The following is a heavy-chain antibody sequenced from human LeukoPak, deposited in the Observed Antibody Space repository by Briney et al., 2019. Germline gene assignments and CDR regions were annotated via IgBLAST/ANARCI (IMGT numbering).Heavy chain of an antibody. V-gene: IGHV1-46*01. J-gene: IGHJ4*02. Sequence: ASVKSCKASGYTFTSYYMHWVRQAPGQGLEWMGIINPSGGSTSYAQKFQGRVTMTRDTSTSTVYMELSSLRSEDTAVYYCARDRRRGGPAQYTMIVVVGFDYWGQGTPVTVSS. CDR1: GYTFTSYY. CDR2: INPSGGST. CDR3: ARDRRRGGPAQYTMIVVVGFDY. D-gene: IGHD3-22*01.